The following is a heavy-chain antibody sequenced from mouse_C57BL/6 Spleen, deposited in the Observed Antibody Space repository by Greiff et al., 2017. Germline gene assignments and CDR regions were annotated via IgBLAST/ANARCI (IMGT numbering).Heavy chain of an antibody. CDR2: INPNNGGT. J-gene: IGHJ4*01. Sequence: VQLQQSGPELVKPGASVKIPCKASGYTFTDYNMDWVKQSHGKSLEWIGDINPNNGGTIYNQKFKGQATLTVDKSSSTAYMELRSLPSEDTAVYYCARSGLLRYGAMDYWGQGTSVTVSS. CDR1: GYTFTDYN. D-gene: IGHD1-1*01. CDR3: ARSGLLRYGAMDY. V-gene: IGHV1-18*01.